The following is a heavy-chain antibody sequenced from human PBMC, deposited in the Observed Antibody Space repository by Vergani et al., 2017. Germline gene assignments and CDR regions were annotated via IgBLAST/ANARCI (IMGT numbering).Heavy chain of an antibody. D-gene: IGHD1-26*01. CDR1: GGSISSYY. Sequence: QVQLQESGPGLVKPSETLSLTCTVSGGSISSYYWSWIRQPPGKGLEWIGYIYYSGSTNYNPSLKSRVTISVDTSKNQFSLKLSSVTAADTAVYYCASPDQSGSYDLTLWGQGTLVTVSS. CDR3: ASPDQSGSYDLTL. J-gene: IGHJ4*02. CDR2: IYYSGST. V-gene: IGHV4-59*01.